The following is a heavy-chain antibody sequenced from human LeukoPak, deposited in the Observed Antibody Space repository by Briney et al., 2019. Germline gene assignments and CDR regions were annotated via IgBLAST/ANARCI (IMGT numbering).Heavy chain of an antibody. J-gene: IGHJ4*02. CDR1: GFTFSRHW. D-gene: IGHD3/OR15-3a*01. Sequence: GGSLRLSCAASGFTFSRHWMSWVRQAPGKGLEWVATIKEDGSERYYVDSVKGRFTISRDNAKNSLHLQMNSLRAEDTAVYYCARWTGYSMGGFDCWGQGTLVTVSS. CDR3: ARWTGYSMGGFDC. CDR2: IKEDGSER. V-gene: IGHV3-7*01.